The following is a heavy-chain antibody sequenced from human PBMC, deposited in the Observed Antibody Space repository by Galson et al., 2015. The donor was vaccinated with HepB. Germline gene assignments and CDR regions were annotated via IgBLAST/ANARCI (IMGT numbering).Heavy chain of an antibody. D-gene: IGHD2-2*01. Sequence: QSGAEVKKPGESLKISCKGSGYSFTSYWIGWVRQMPGKGLEWMGIIYPGDSDTRYSPSFQGQVTISADKSISTAYLQWSSLKASDTAMYYCARGAIVVVPAAIGGNAFDIWGQATMVTVSS. CDR3: ARGAIVVVPAAIGGNAFDI. CDR2: IYPGDSDT. CDR1: GYSFTSYW. V-gene: IGHV5-51*01. J-gene: IGHJ3*02.